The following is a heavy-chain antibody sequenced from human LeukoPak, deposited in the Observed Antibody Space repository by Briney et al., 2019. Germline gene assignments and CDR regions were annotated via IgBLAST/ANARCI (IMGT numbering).Heavy chain of an antibody. CDR1: GFTFSSYW. Sequence: AGGFLRLSCAASGFTFSSYWMSWVRQAPGKGLEWVSYISSSGSTIYYADSVKGRFTISRDNAKNSLYLQMNSLRAEDTAVYYCARDQGWFDPWGQGTLVTVSS. CDR3: ARDQGWFDP. J-gene: IGHJ5*02. V-gene: IGHV3-48*04. CDR2: ISSSGSTI.